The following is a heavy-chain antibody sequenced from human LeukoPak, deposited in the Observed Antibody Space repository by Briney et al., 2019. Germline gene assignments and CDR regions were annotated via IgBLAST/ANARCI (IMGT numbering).Heavy chain of an antibody. D-gene: IGHD3-22*01. CDR3: ARESQSAYYFDSSGYEDAFDI. V-gene: IGHV3-30*02. Sequence: GGSLRLSCAASGFTFSTYGMHWVRQAPGKGLEWVAFIRYDGSNKYYADSVKGRLTISRDSSKNTLYLQMNSLRAEDTAVYYCARESQSAYYFDSSGYEDAFDIWGQGTMVTVSS. J-gene: IGHJ3*02. CDR1: GFTFSTYG. CDR2: IRYDGSNK.